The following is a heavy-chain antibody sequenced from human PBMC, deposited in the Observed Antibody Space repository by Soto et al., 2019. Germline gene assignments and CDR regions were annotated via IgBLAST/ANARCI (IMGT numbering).Heavy chain of an antibody. Sequence: GGSLRLSCAASGFTFSSYGMHWVRQAPGKGLEWVAVISYDGSNKYYADSVKGRFTISRDNSKNTLYLQMNSLRAEDTAVYYCAKAEYSSSPGWFDPWGQGTLVTVSS. CDR3: AKAEYSSSPGWFDP. CDR1: GFTFSSYG. D-gene: IGHD6-6*01. V-gene: IGHV3-30*18. J-gene: IGHJ5*02. CDR2: ISYDGSNK.